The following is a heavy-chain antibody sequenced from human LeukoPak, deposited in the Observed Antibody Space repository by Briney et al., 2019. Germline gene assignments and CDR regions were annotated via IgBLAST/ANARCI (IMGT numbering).Heavy chain of an antibody. Sequence: GSLRLSCAAPGFTFSNAWMNWVRQAPGKGLEWIGSISYSGGTAYNPSLRSRVTISVDTSKNQFSLKVNSVTAADTAVYYCARESTMIVVVIPERYFDYWGQGTLVTVSS. V-gene: IGHV4-38-2*02. D-gene: IGHD3-22*01. CDR3: ARESTMIVVVIPERYFDY. CDR1: GFTFSNAW. CDR2: ISYSGGT. J-gene: IGHJ4*02.